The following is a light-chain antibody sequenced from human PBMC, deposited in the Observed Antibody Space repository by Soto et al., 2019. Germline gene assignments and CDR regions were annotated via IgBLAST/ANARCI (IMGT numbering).Light chain of an antibody. CDR2: KAS. V-gene: IGKV1-5*03. CDR3: QHYNSYSEA. J-gene: IGKJ1*01. Sequence: DIQMTQSPSTLSGSVGDRVTITCRASQTISSWLAWYQQKPGKAPKLLIYKASTLKSGVPSRFSGSGSGTEFTLNIRSLQPDDFETYYFQHYNSYSEAFGQGTKVDIK. CDR1: QTISSW.